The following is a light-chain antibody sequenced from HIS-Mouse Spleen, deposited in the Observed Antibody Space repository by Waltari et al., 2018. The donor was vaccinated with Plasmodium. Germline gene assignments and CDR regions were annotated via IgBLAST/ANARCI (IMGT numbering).Light chain of an antibody. CDR2: QDS. V-gene: IGLV3-1*01. Sequence: SYELTQPPYVSVSPGTTASITCSGANLGDKYACWYQQKPGQSPVLVIYQDSKRPSGIPERFSGSNSGNTATLTISGTQAMDEADYYCQAWDSSTAVFGGGTKLTVL. CDR1: NLGDKY. CDR3: QAWDSSTAV. J-gene: IGLJ3*02.